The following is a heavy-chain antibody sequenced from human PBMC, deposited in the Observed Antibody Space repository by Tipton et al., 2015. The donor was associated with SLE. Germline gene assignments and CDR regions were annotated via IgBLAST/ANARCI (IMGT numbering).Heavy chain of an antibody. CDR3: ARGGSGWPDAFDI. CDR2: IYYSGST. D-gene: IGHD6-19*01. J-gene: IGHJ3*02. V-gene: IGHV4-59*12. Sequence: TLSLTCTVSGGSISSYYWSWIRQPPGKGLEWIGYIYYSGSTNYNPSLKSRVTISVDTSKNQFSLKLSSVTAADTAVYYCARGGSGWPDAFDIWGQGTMVTVSS. CDR1: GGSISSYY.